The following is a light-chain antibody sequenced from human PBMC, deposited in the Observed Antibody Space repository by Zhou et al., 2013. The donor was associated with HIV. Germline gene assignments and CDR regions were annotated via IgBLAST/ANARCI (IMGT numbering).Light chain of an antibody. CDR2: AAS. Sequence: DIQMTQSPSSLSASVGDRVTITCRASQSISSSLNWYHQKPGKAPKLLIYAASSFQSGVPSRFSGSGSGTDFTLTISSLQPEDFATYYCQQLNSYLLTFGGGTKVEIK. J-gene: IGKJ4*01. CDR3: QQLNSYLLT. CDR1: QSISSS. V-gene: IGKV1-9*01.